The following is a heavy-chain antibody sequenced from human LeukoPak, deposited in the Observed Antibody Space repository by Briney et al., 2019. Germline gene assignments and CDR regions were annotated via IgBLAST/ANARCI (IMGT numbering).Heavy chain of an antibody. V-gene: IGHV3-21*01. Sequence: GGSLRLSCAASGFTFSTYTMNWVRQAPGQGLEGVSSISSSSNYIYYADPVKGRFTISRDNAKNSLYLQMNSLRAEDTAVYYCARDYRGSYGGYWAQGTLVTVSS. D-gene: IGHD1-26*01. CDR2: ISSSSNYI. CDR1: GFTFSTYT. CDR3: ARDYRGSYGGY. J-gene: IGHJ4*02.